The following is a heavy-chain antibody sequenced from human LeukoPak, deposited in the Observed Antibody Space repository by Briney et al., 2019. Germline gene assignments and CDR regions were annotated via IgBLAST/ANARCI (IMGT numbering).Heavy chain of an antibody. D-gene: IGHD3-9*01. V-gene: IGHV1-69*06. CDR2: IIPIFGTA. Sequence: ASVKVSCKASGGTFSSYAISWVRQAPRQGLEWMGGIIPIFGTANYAQKFQGRVTITADKSTSTAYMELSSLRSEDTAVYYCARDRYYDILTGPLDYWGQGTLVTVSS. CDR1: GGTFSSYA. J-gene: IGHJ4*02. CDR3: ARDRYYDILTGPLDY.